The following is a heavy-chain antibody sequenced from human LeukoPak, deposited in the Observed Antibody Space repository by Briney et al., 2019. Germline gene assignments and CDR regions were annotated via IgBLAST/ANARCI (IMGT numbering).Heavy chain of an antibody. CDR3: ARDRCSSTSCNIFDY. CDR2: INPSGDST. Sequence: ASVKVSCKASGYTFTRYYMHWVRQAPEQGLEWMGTINPSGDSTSYAQKFQGRVTMTRDTSTSTVYMELSSLRSEDTAVYYCARDRCSSTSCNIFDYWGQGTLVTVSS. CDR1: GYTFTRYY. D-gene: IGHD2-2*02. V-gene: IGHV1-46*01. J-gene: IGHJ4*02.